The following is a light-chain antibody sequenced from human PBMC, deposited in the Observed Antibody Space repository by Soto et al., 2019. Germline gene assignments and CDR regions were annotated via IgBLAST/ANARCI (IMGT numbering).Light chain of an antibody. CDR2: GVT. CDR1: SGYVGAYNY. CDR3: TSYTSTTSYV. V-gene: IGLV2-14*01. J-gene: IGLJ1*01. Sequence: QSVLTQPASVSGCPGQSITISCSGTSGYVGAYNYVSWYQQNPGKAPKLMIYGVTNRPSGISNRFSGSKSGNTASLTISGLQAGDEADYYCTSYTSTTSYVFGTGTKVTVL.